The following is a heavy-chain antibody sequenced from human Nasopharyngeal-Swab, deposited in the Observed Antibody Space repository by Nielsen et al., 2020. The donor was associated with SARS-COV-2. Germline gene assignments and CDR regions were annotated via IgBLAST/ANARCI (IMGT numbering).Heavy chain of an antibody. D-gene: IGHD6-6*01. CDR3: ARGGGSSSSAPFDY. V-gene: IGHV3-30-3*01. Sequence: VRQAPGKGLEWVAVISYDGSNKYYADSVKGRFTTSRDNSKNTLYLQMNSLRAEDTAVYYCARGGGSSSSAPFDYWGQGTLVTVSS. J-gene: IGHJ4*02. CDR2: ISYDGSNK.